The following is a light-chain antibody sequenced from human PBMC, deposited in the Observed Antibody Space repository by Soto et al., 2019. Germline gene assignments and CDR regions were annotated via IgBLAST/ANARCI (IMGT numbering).Light chain of an antibody. V-gene: IGLV1-51*01. CDR2: DNN. CDR1: SSNIGKNY. J-gene: IGLJ3*02. Sequence: QSALTQPPSVSAAPGQKVTISCSGSSSNIGKNYVFWYQQLAGTAPKLLIYDNNKRPSGIPDRFSGSKSGTSATLGITGLQTGHEADYYCGTWDSSLSAGVFGGGTKLTVL. CDR3: GTWDSSLSAGV.